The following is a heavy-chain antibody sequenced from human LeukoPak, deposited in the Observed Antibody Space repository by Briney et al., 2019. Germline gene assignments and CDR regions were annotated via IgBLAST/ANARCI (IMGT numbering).Heavy chain of an antibody. V-gene: IGHV4-30-4*01. J-gene: IGHJ4*02. Sequence: PSETLSLTCTVSGGSISSGDYYWSWLRQPPGKGLEWIGYIYYSGSTYYNPSLKSRVTISVDTSKNQFSLKLSSVTAADTAVYYCARDRRFAGGENEFDYWGQGTLVTVSS. CDR1: GGSISSGDYY. D-gene: IGHD3-10*01. CDR3: ARDRRFAGGENEFDY. CDR2: IYYSGST.